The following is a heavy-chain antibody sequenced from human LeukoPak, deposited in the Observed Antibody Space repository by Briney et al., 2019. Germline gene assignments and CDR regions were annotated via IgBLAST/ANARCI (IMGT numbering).Heavy chain of an antibody. V-gene: IGHV3-15*07. D-gene: IGHD3-22*01. J-gene: IGHJ4*02. CDR1: GFTFTYVW. CDR2: IRSRTDGGTT. CDR3: AKGFGSYDSSDFDS. Sequence: GGSLRLSCVASGFTFTYVWLNWVRQAPGKGLEWVGRIRSRTDGGTTDYAAPVKGRFTISRDDSKKTLYLQMNILKTEDTAVYYCAKGFGSYDSSDFDSWGQGTLVTVSS.